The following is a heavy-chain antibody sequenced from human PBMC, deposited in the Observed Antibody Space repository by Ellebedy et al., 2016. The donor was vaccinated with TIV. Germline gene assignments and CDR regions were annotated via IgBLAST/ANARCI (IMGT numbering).Heavy chain of an antibody. J-gene: IGHJ3*02. D-gene: IGHD2-2*01. V-gene: IGHV3-7*04. Sequence: GESLKISCAASGFTFSRYWMSWLRQAPGKGLEYVAHIKFDEIEKHHADSVKGRFNISRDNARKSLYLQMNSLRVDDTAVYYCARDTVEVPSGDAFDIWGRGTMVTVSS. CDR1: GFTFSRYW. CDR2: IKFDEIEK. CDR3: ARDTVEVPSGDAFDI.